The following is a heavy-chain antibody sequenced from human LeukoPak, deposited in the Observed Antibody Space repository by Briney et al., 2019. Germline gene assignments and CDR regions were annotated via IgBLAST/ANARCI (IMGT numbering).Heavy chain of an antibody. D-gene: IGHD3-10*01. V-gene: IGHV3-7*01. CDR3: ARDHGSGSYYTFDY. Sequence: GESLKISCAASGFIFSSYWMSWVRQAPGKGLEWVANIKQDGSEKYYVDSVKGRFTISRDNAKNSLYLQMSSLRAEDTAVYYCARDHGSGSYYTFDYWGQGTLVTVSS. CDR2: IKQDGSEK. J-gene: IGHJ4*02. CDR1: GFIFSSYW.